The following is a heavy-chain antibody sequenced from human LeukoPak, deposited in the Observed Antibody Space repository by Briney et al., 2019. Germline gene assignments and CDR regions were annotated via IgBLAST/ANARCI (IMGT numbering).Heavy chain of an antibody. J-gene: IGHJ5*02. Sequence: SETLSLTCTVSGGSISSYYWSWIRQPPEKGLEWIGYIYYSGSTNYNPSLKSRVTISVDKSKNQFSLKLSSVTAADTAVYYCARDPAVGWFDPWGQGTLVTVSS. D-gene: IGHD2-15*01. CDR2: IYYSGST. CDR1: GGSISSYY. CDR3: ARDPAVGWFDP. V-gene: IGHV4-59*12.